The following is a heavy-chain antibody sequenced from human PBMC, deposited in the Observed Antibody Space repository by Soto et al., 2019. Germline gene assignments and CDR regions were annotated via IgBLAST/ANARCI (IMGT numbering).Heavy chain of an antibody. CDR2: MNPNSANT. V-gene: IGHV1-8*01. D-gene: IGHD1-1*01. J-gene: IGHJ5*02. Sequence: QVQLVQSGAEVQRPGASVKVSCRASGYAFGDYDISWVRQAPGQGLEWMGWMNPNSANTGYAQKFQGRVSMTRDMSISTAYMELSRLRPEDTAIYYCGRMATYGTLNWFDPWGQGALVTVSS. CDR1: GYAFGDYD. CDR3: GRMATYGTLNWFDP.